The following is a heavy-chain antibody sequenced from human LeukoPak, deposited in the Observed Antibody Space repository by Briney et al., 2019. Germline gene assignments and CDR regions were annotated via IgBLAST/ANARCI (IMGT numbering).Heavy chain of an antibody. J-gene: IGHJ5*02. CDR1: GGSISSSRYY. CDR2: IYYTGST. V-gene: IGHV4-39*07. Sequence: PSETLSLTCSVSGGSISSSRYYWGWIRQPPGKGLEWIGSIYYTGSTYHNPSLKSRVTISVDTSTNQFSLTLGSVTAADTAVYYCATETECSGGTCYSYGWFDPWGQGTQVIVSS. CDR3: ATETECSGGTCYSYGWFDP. D-gene: IGHD2-15*01.